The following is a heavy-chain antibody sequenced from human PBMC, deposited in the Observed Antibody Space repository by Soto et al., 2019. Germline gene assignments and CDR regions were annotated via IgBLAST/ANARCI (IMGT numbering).Heavy chain of an antibody. Sequence: SVKVSCKASVGTFSSYAISWVRQAAGQGLEWMGGIIPIFGTANYAQKFQGRVTITADESTSTAYMELSSLRSEDTAVYYCARDRGSSMYYYYYYGMDVWGQGTTVTVSS. CDR1: VGTFSSYA. V-gene: IGHV1-69*13. CDR2: IIPIFGTA. D-gene: IGHD6-13*01. J-gene: IGHJ6*02. CDR3: ARDRGSSMYYYYYYGMDV.